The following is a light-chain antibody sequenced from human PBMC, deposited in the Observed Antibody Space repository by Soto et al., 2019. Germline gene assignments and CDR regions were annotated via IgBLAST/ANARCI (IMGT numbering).Light chain of an antibody. Sequence: EIVLTQSPGTLSLSPGERVTVSCRASQSVSSSYLARYQQKPGQALRLLIYGASSRATGIPDRFSGSGSGTDFTLTISRLEPEDFALYYCQQYGTLITFGQGTRLEIK. V-gene: IGKV3-20*01. CDR1: QSVSSSY. CDR2: GAS. CDR3: QQYGTLIT. J-gene: IGKJ5*01.